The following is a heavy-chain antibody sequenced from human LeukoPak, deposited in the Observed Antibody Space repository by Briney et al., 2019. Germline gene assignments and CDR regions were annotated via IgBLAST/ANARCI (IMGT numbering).Heavy chain of an antibody. J-gene: IGHJ4*02. CDR2: IWYDGNKK. CDR1: GFIFGSYG. CDR3: AIYRGSFDY. Sequence: GRSLRLSCAASGFIFGSYGMHWVRQAPGKGLEWVAVIWYDGNKKYYADSVKGRFTISRDNSKNTLYLQMNSLRVEDSAVYYCAIYRGSFDYWGQGTLVTVSS. V-gene: IGHV3-33*01. D-gene: IGHD3-16*01.